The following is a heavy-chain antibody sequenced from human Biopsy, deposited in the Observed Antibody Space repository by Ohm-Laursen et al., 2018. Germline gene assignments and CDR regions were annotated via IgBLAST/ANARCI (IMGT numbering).Heavy chain of an antibody. CDR1: GDSVSSGSFY. Sequence: SDTLSLTCLVSGDSVSSGSFYWTWIRQPPGQGLEYIGYIYDRGGTANYNPSLESRVTMSVDMPKNQFSLKLSSVTAADTAIYYCARGMRSSGWPYFDSWGQGTLVTVSS. CDR2: IYDRGGT. CDR3: ARGMRSSGWPYFDS. V-gene: IGHV4-61*01. D-gene: IGHD6-19*01. J-gene: IGHJ4*02.